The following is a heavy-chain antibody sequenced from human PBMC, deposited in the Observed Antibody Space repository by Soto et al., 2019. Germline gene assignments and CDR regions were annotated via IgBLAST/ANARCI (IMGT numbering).Heavy chain of an antibody. V-gene: IGHV1-46*01. CDR2: TNPSGGST. Sequence: QVHLVQSGAEVKEPGASVKVSCKASGYTFTSYYIHWVRQAPGQGLEWMGMTNPSGGSTNYAQKFQGRVTMTRDTSTSTVYVELSRLRSEDTAVYYCAREGRYCTSASCKHDAFDIRGQGTMVTVSS. D-gene: IGHD2-2*01. J-gene: IGHJ3*02. CDR1: GYTFTSYY. CDR3: AREGRYCTSASCKHDAFDI.